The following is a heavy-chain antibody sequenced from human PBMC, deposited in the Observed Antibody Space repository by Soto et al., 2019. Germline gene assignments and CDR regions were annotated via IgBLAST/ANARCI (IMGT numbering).Heavy chain of an antibody. D-gene: IGHD2-2*01. V-gene: IGHV3-66*01. CDR1: GFTVSSNY. CDR3: ARGPQYQGY. J-gene: IGHJ4*02. Sequence: EVQLVETGGGLVQPGTSLRLSCAASGFTVSSNYMTWVRQAPGKGLEWVSVIYSGGSTYYADSVKGRFTISRDNSKNTLYLQMNGLRAEDTAVYCCARGPQYQGYWGQGTLVIVSS. CDR2: IYSGGST.